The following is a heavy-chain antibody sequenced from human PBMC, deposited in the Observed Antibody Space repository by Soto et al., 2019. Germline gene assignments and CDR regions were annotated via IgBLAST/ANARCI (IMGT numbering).Heavy chain of an antibody. V-gene: IGHV5-51*01. CDR2: IYPGDSDT. D-gene: IGHD3-22*01. J-gene: IGHJ4*02. CDR1: GYSFTSYW. CDR3: ARQEYYYDSSGYYYFDY. Sequence: GESLKISCKGSGYSFTSYWIGWVRQMPGKGLEWMGIIYPGDSDTRYSPSFQGQVTISADKSISTAYLQWSSLKASDTAMYYCARQEYYYDSSGYYYFDYWGQGTLVTVSS.